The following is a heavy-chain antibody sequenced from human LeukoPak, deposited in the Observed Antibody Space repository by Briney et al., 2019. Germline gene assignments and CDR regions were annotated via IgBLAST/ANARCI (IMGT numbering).Heavy chain of an antibody. CDR3: AKGEGNCSGGSCYVAFDF. J-gene: IGHJ3*01. Sequence: GGSLRLSCAASGFTFSSYWMHWVRQAPGKGLVWVSRINSDGSSTSYADSVKGRFTISRDNSKNTLYLQMNSLRAEDTAVYYCAKGEGNCSGGSCYVAFDFWGQGTMVTVSS. CDR1: GFTFSSYW. D-gene: IGHD2-15*01. V-gene: IGHV3-74*01. CDR2: INSDGSST.